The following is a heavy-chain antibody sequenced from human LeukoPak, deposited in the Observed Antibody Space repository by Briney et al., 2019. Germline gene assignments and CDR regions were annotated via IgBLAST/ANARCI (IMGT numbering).Heavy chain of an antibody. J-gene: IGHJ6*03. CDR1: GYTFSSYG. CDR3: ARGAVPAANYYYYYYYMDV. CDR2: INPNSGGT. Sequence: ASVKVSCKASGYTFSSYGISWVRQAPGQGLEWMGWINPNSGGTNYAQKFQGRVTMTRDTSISTAYMELSRLRSDDTAVYYCARGAVPAANYYYYYYYMDVWGKGTTVTVSS. D-gene: IGHD2-2*01. V-gene: IGHV1-2*02.